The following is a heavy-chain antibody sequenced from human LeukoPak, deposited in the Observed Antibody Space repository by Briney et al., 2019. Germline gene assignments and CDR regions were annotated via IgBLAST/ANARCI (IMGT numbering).Heavy chain of an antibody. CDR3: ARVLDLDSSGWYWGEDY. J-gene: IGHJ4*02. V-gene: IGHV1-2*02. CDR2: INPNSGGT. CDR1: GYTFTGYY. Sequence: ASVKVSCKASGYTFTGYYMHWVRQAHGQGLEWMGWINPNSGGTNYAQKFQGRVTMTRDTSISTACMELSRLRSDDTAVYYCARVLDLDSSGWYWGEDYWGQGTLVTVSS. D-gene: IGHD6-19*01.